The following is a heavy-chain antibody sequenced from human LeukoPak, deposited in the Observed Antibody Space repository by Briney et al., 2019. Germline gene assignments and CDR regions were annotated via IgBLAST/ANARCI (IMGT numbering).Heavy chain of an antibody. J-gene: IGHJ4*02. Sequence: DGSEKYYVDSVKGRFTISRDNAKNSLYLQMNSLRAEDTAVYYCARSRLLWFGELFFGGFDYWGQGTLVTVSS. D-gene: IGHD3-10*01. CDR3: ARSRLLWFGELFFGGFDY. V-gene: IGHV3-7*01. CDR2: DGSEK.